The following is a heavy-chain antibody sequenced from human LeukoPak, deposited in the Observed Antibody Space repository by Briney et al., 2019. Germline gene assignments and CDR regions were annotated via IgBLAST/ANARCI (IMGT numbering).Heavy chain of an antibody. CDR2: ISSSGSTI. J-gene: IGHJ4*02. CDR3: ARFDYANYYFDY. CDR1: GFTFSSYE. D-gene: IGHD4-17*01. V-gene: IGHV3-48*03. Sequence: QSGGSLRLSCAASGFTFSSYEMNWVRQAPGKGLEWVSYISSSGSTIYYADSVKGRFTISRDNAKNSLYLQMNSLRAEDTAVYYCARFDYANYYFDYWGQGTLVTVSS.